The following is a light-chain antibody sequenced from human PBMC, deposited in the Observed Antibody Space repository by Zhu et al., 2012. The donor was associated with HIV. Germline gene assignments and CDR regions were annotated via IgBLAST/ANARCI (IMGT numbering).Light chain of an antibody. CDR3: QQYYTPSYT. CDR1: QSVYKW. J-gene: IGKJ2*01. Sequence: DIQMTQSPSTLSASVGDRVTITCRASQSVYKWLAWYQQKPEKAPKLLIYEASSLETGVPSRFSGSGSETEFTLIISSLQPDDFASYSCQQYYTPSYTFGQGTKLQIK. CDR2: EAS. V-gene: IGKV1-5*03.